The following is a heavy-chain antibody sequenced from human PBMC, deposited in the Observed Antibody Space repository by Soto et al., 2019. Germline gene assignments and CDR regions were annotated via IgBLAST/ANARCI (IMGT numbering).Heavy chain of an antibody. J-gene: IGHJ3*02. Sequence: PSQTLSLTCAISGDSVSSNSAAWNWIRQSPSRGLEWLGRTYYRSKWYNDYAVSVKSRITINPDTSKNQFSLQLNSVTPEDTAVYYCARDRRITFGGVIVMSAFDIWGQGTMVTVSS. CDR3: ARDRRITFGGVIVMSAFDI. CDR2: TYYRSKWYN. CDR1: GDSVSSNSAA. V-gene: IGHV6-1*01. D-gene: IGHD3-16*02.